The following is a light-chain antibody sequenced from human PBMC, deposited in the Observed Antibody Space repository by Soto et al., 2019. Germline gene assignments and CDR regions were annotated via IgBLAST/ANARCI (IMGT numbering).Light chain of an antibody. J-gene: IGKJ4*01. CDR1: QNINNR. CDR3: QQHNGY. Sequence: DIQMTQSPSTLSASVGDRVTITCRASQNINNRLAWYQQKPGKAPKVLIYTVSSLQSGVPSRFTGSGSGTEFTLTISSLQPDDFATYYCQQHNGYFGGGTKVEIK. CDR2: TVS. V-gene: IGKV1-5*03.